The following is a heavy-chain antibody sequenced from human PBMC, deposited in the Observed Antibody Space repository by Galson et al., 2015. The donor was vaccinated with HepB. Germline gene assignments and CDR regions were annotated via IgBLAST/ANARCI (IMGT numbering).Heavy chain of an antibody. CDR3: AKDALRSSGWYYFDS. CDR2: SGSTI. Sequence: SGSTIYYADSVKGRFTISRDNSKNTLDLQMHSLRAGDTAVYYCAKDALRSSGWYYFDSWGQGTLVTVSS. V-gene: IGHV3-23*01. D-gene: IGHD6-19*01. J-gene: IGHJ4*02.